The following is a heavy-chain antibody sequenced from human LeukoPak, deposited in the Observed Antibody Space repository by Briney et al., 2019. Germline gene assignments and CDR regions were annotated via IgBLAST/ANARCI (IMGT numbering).Heavy chain of an antibody. D-gene: IGHD2-2*03. CDR1: GYTFTSYA. V-gene: IGHV1-2*02. J-gene: IGHJ5*02. CDR2: INPNSGGT. CDR3: AREEGGYCSSTSCYHWFDP. Sequence: ASVKVSCKASGYTFTSYAMNWVRQAPGQGLEWMGWINPNSGGTNYAQKFQGRVTMTRDTSISTAYMELSRLRSDDTAVYYCAREEGGYCSSTSCYHWFDPWGQGTLVTVSS.